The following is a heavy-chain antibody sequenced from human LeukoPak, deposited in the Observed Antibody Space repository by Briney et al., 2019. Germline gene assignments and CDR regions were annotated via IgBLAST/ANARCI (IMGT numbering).Heavy chain of an antibody. CDR2: ISAIGKST. Sequence: GGSLRLSCAASGFTFSNYAMSWVRQAPGKGVEWVSAISAIGKSTYYADSVKGRFSISRDNSKNTLYLQMNSLRAEDTAVYYCAKFITAAGTNYYYMDVWGKGTTVTVSS. D-gene: IGHD6-13*01. V-gene: IGHV3-23*01. CDR1: GFTFSNYA. CDR3: AKFITAAGTNYYYMDV. J-gene: IGHJ6*03.